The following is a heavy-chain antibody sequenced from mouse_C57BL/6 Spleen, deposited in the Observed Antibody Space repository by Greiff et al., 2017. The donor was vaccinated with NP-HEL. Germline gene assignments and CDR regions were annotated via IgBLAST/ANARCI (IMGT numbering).Heavy chain of an antibody. CDR3: ASLLYDGYYDYYAMDY. CDR2: IYPGSGST. V-gene: IGHV1-55*01. J-gene: IGHJ4*01. D-gene: IGHD2-3*01. Sequence: QVQLQQPGAELVKPGASVKMSCKASGYTFTSYWITWVKQRPGQGLEWIGDIYPGSGSTNYNEKFKSKATLTVDTSSSTAYMQLSSLTSEDSAVYYCASLLYDGYYDYYAMDYWGQGTSVTVSS. CDR1: GYTFTSYW.